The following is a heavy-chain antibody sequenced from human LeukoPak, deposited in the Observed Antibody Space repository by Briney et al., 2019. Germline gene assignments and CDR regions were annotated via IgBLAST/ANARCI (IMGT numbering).Heavy chain of an antibody. CDR1: GFTLSSYA. Sequence: PGGSLRLSCAASGFTLSSYAMSWVRQAPGKGLEWVSAISGSGGSTYYADSVKGRFTISRDNSKNTLYLQMNSLRAEDTAVYYCAKLGYYYGSGSIDYWGQGTLVTVSS. V-gene: IGHV3-23*01. CDR3: AKLGYYYGSGSIDY. D-gene: IGHD3-10*01. CDR2: ISGSGGST. J-gene: IGHJ4*02.